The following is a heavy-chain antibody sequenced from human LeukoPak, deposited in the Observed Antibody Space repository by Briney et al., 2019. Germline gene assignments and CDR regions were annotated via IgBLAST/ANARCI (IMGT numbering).Heavy chain of an antibody. Sequence: SVKVSCKASGGTFSSYTISWVRQAPGQGLEWMGRIIPILGIANYAQKFQGRVTITADKSTSTAYMELSSLRSEDTAVYYCARQYCSGGSCYHMPLDYWGQGTLVTVSS. CDR3: ARQYCSGGSCYHMPLDY. V-gene: IGHV1-69*02. CDR2: IIPILGIA. J-gene: IGHJ4*02. CDR1: GGTFSSYT. D-gene: IGHD2-15*01.